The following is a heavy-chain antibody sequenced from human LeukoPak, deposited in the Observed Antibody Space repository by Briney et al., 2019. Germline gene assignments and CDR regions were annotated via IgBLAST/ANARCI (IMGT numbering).Heavy chain of an antibody. J-gene: IGHJ4*02. V-gene: IGHV3-30*04. Sequence: GGSLRLSCAASGFTFSSYAMHWVRQAPGKGLEWVAVISYDGSNKYYADSVKGRFTISRDNSKNTLYLQMNSLRAEDTAVYYCATDKTYYYDSSGYTLTYWGQGTLVTVSS. D-gene: IGHD3-22*01. CDR2: ISYDGSNK. CDR3: ATDKTYYYDSSGYTLTY. CDR1: GFTFSSYA.